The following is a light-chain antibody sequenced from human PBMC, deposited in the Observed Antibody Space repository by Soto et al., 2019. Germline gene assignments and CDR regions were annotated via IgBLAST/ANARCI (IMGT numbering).Light chain of an antibody. Sequence: DIVLTQSPLSLPVTPGESASISCRSSQSLLHSNGNNFLDWYLQKPGQSPQLLIYLGSQRASGVPDKFSGSGSGADFTLTISKVEAADVGIYYCMQALQTPSTFGQGTKLELK. J-gene: IGKJ2*01. V-gene: IGKV2-28*01. CDR2: LGS. CDR1: QSLLHSNGNNF. CDR3: MQALQTPST.